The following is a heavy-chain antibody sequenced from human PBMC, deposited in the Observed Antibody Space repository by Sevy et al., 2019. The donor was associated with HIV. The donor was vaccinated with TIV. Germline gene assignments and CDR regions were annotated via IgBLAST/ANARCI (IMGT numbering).Heavy chain of an antibody. J-gene: IGHJ5*02. D-gene: IGHD2-2*01. CDR2: IYTSGST. CDR3: ARDFCSSTSCLNWFDP. V-gene: IGHV4-4*07. CDR1: GGSISSYY. Sequence: SETLSLTCTVSGGSISSYYWSWIRQPAGKGLEWIGRIYTSGSTNYNPSLKSRVTMSVDTPKNQFSLKLSSVTAADTAVYYCARDFCSSTSCLNWFDPWGQGTLVTVSS.